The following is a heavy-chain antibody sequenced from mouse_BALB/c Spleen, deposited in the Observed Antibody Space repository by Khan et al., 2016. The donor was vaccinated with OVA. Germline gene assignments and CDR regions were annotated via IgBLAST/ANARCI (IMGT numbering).Heavy chain of an antibody. CDR3: ARNSYMYDFTY. V-gene: IGHV2-4-1*01. Sequence: VELVESGPGLLQPSQSLSITCTVSGFSLTTYGVHWVRQSPGKGLEWLGLIWSGGNTDYNTAFISRLSISKDNSKSQVFFKMNSLQADDTAIYYCARNSYMYDFTYWGQGTLVTVSA. CDR2: IWSGGNT. J-gene: IGHJ3*01. D-gene: IGHD2-14*01. CDR1: GFSLTTYG.